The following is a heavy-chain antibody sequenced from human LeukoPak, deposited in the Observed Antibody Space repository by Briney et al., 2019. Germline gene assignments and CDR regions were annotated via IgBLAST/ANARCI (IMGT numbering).Heavy chain of an antibody. J-gene: IGHJ4*02. V-gene: IGHV1-2*02. CDR2: INPNSRGT. CDR1: GYTFTGYY. Sequence: GASVKVSCKASGYTFTGYYLHWVRQAPGQGFEWMGWINPNSRGTNYAQKFQGRVTMTRDTSISTAYMEVSRLRSDDTAVYYCARGDGSRSYSFDYWGQGTLVTVSS. CDR3: ARGDGSRSYSFDY. D-gene: IGHD3-10*01.